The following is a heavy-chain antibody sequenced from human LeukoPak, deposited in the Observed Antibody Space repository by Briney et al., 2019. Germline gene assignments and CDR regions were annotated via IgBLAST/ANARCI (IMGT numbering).Heavy chain of an antibody. CDR1: GGSSSGYY. CDR3: ARSPPPYYYVSSGYYYFDY. V-gene: IGHV4-34*01. D-gene: IGHD3-22*01. J-gene: IGHJ4*02. Sequence: SETLSLTRAVSGGSSSGYYWSGIRPPPGKGLEWIGEINHNQSTNYIPSLKSRVTKSVDTSKNLFSMKLSAVTAADNAVYYGARSPPPYYYVSSGYYYFDYWGQGTLVTVSS. CDR2: INHNQST.